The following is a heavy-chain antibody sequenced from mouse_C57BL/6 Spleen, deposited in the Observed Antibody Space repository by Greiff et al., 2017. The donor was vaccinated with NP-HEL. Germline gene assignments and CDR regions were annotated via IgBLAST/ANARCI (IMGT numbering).Heavy chain of an antibody. CDR3: ARIAVDGSSLDY. CDR2: IWWDDDK. J-gene: IGHJ2*01. Sequence: VTLKVSGPGILQPSQTLSLPCSFSGFSLSTFGMGVGWIRQPSGKGLEWLAHIWWDDDKYYNHALKSRLTISKDTSKNQVFLKIANVDTAETATYYCARIAVDGSSLDYWGQGTTLTVSS. V-gene: IGHV8-8*01. D-gene: IGHD1-1*01. CDR1: GFSLSTFGMG.